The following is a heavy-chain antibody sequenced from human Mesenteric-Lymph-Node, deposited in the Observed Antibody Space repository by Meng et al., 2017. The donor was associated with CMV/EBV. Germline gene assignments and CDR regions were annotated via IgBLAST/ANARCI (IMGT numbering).Heavy chain of an antibody. CDR1: GFTFSSYA. Sequence: GESLKISCAASGFTFSSYAMSWVRQAPGKGLEWVSAISGSADSTYYADSVKGRFTISRDNSKDTLYLQMNSLRAEDTAVYYCAKWPVKYSSSSPFDYWGQGTLVTVSS. V-gene: IGHV3-23*01. CDR3: AKWPVKYSSSSPFDY. D-gene: IGHD6-6*01. J-gene: IGHJ4*02. CDR2: ISGSADST.